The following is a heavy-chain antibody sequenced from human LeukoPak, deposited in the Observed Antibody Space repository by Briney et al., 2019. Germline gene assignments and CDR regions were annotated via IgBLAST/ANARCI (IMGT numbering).Heavy chain of an antibody. D-gene: IGHD3-10*01. CDR2: IYYSGTT. Sequence: SETLSLTCTVSGDSISSSTYYWGWIRQPPGKGLEWIGSIYYSGTTYYNPSLKSRVTISVDTSKNQFSLKLSSVTAADTAVYYCARGVRITMVRGVISPMDVWGKGTTVTVSS. CDR1: GDSISSSTYY. V-gene: IGHV4-39*01. CDR3: ARGVRITMVRGVISPMDV. J-gene: IGHJ6*03.